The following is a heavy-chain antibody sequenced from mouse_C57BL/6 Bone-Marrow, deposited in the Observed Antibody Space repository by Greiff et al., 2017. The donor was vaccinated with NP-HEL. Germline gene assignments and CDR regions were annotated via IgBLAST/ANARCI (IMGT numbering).Heavy chain of an antibody. Sequence: QVQLQQPGAELVMPGASVKLSCKASGYTFTSYWMHWVKQRPGQGLEWIGEIDPSDSYTNYNQKFKGKSTLTVDKSSSTAYMQLSSLTSEDSAVYYCARRVLRSDWYFDVWGTGTTVTVSS. V-gene: IGHV1-69*01. D-gene: IGHD1-1*01. J-gene: IGHJ1*03. CDR3: ARRVLRSDWYFDV. CDR2: IDPSDSYT. CDR1: GYTFTSYW.